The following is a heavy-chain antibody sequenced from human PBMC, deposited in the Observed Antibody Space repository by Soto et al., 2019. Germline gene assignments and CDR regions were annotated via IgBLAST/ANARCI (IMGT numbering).Heavy chain of an antibody. CDR1: GFSLSTSGMC. D-gene: IGHD6-6*01. J-gene: IGHJ4*02. CDR2: IDWDDDK. V-gene: IGHV2-70*01. CDR3: ARTICRIAARIFDY. Sequence: VSGPTLVNPTQTLTLTCTFSGFSLSTSGMCVSWIRQPPGKALEWLALIDWDDDKYYSTSLKTRLTISKDTSKNQVVLTMTIMDPVDTATYYCARTICRIAARIFDYWGQGTLVTVSS.